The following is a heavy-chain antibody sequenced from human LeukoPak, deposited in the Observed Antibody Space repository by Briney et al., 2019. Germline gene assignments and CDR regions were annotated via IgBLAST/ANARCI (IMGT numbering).Heavy chain of an antibody. CDR3: AKGGYFDWFSVYFDY. CDR1: GFTFSSYG. Sequence: QPGGSLRLSCAASGFTFSSYGMHWVRQAPGKGLEWVAVISYDGSNKYYADSVKGRFTISRDNSKNTLYLQMNSLRAEDTAVYYCAKGGYFDWFSVYFDYWGQGTLVTVSS. J-gene: IGHJ4*02. CDR2: ISYDGSNK. V-gene: IGHV3-30*18. D-gene: IGHD3-9*01.